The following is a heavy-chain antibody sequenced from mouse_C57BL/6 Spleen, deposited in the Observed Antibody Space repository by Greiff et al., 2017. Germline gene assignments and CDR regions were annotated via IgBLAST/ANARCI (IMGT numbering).Heavy chain of an antibody. V-gene: IGHV5-4*03. CDR3: ARGGLRRGAFDY. D-gene: IGHD2-4*01. J-gene: IGHJ2*01. CDR2: ISAGGSYT. Sequence: EVKLMEPGGGLVKPGGSLKLSCAASGFTFSSYAMSWVRQTPEKRLEWVATISAGGSYTYYPDNVKGRFTISRDNAKNNLYLQMSHLKSEDTAIYYGARGGLRRGAFDYGGQGTTLTVSS. CDR1: GFTFSSYA.